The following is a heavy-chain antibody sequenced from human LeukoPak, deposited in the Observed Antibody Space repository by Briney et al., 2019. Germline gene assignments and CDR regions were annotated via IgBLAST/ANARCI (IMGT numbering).Heavy chain of an antibody. Sequence: PGGSLRLSCAASGFTFSSYAMSWVRQAPGKGLEWVSAISGSGGSTYYADSVKGRFTISRDNSKNTLYLQMNSLRAEDTAVYYCATEGDYYDSSGYYFSPFDYWGQGTLVTVSS. D-gene: IGHD3-22*01. J-gene: IGHJ4*02. V-gene: IGHV3-23*01. CDR1: GFTFSSYA. CDR2: ISGSGGST. CDR3: ATEGDYYDSSGYYFSPFDY.